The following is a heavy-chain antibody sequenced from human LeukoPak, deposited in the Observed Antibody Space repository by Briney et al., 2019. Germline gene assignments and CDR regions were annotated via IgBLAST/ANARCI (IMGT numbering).Heavy chain of an antibody. V-gene: IGHV4-34*01. J-gene: IGHJ6*04. CDR2: INHSGST. CDR1: GGSFSGYY. CDR3: AREVLGDTVVSPGDYYYGMDV. Sequence: SETLSLTCAVYGGSFSGYYWSWIRQPPGKGLEWIGEINHSGSTNYNPSLKSRVTISVDTPKNQFSLKLSSVTAADTAVYYCAREVLGDTVVSPGDYYYGMDVWGEGTTVTVSS. D-gene: IGHD2-2*01.